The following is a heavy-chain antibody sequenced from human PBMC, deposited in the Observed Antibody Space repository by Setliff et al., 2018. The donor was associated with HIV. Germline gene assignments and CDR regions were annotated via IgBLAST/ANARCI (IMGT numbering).Heavy chain of an antibody. D-gene: IGHD6-19*01. CDR3: TSGVEQWLIRGY. V-gene: IGHV3-73*01. Sequence: PGGSLRLSCAASGFTFSGSTMYWVRQASGKGLEWVGRIGSKANSYAAVYAASVKGRFTISRDDSKNTAYLQMNSLKTEDTAVYYCTSGVEQWLIRGYWGQGTLVTVSS. J-gene: IGHJ4*02. CDR1: GFTFSGST. CDR2: IGSKANSYAA.